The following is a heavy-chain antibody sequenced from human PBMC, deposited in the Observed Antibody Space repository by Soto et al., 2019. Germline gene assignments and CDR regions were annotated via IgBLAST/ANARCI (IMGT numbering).Heavy chain of an antibody. D-gene: IGHD4-17*01. V-gene: IGHV3-23*01. J-gene: IGHJ5*02. CDR2: LLRSGSSA. CDR3: AKDAISGDGIWLMDS. CDR1: GFTFRNYA. Sequence: GGSLRLSCATSGFTFRNYAMTWARQAPGKGLEWVSSLLRSGSSAYYADSVRGRFSISSDTSANSLYLQMDNLRAEDTAIYYCAKDAISGDGIWLMDSWGQGTVVTVSS.